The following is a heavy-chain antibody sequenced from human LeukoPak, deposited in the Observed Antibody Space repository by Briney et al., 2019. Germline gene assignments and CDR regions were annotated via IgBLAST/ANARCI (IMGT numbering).Heavy chain of an antibody. CDR1: GYTFSIYN. D-gene: IGHD5-24*01. V-gene: IGHV1-46*03. J-gene: IGHJ5*02. CDR3: SRGPTIRGRWFDP. CDR2: INPSGGT. Sequence: AASVKVSCKASGYTFSIYNMHWVRQAPGQGLEWMGIINPSGGTSYAQKLQGRITMTRDTSTSTVYMELSSLRSEDTAVYYCSRGPTIRGRWFDPWGQGTLVTVSS.